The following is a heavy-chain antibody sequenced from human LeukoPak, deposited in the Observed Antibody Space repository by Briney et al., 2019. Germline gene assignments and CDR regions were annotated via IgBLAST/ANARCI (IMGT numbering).Heavy chain of an antibody. V-gene: IGHV3-7*01. CDR1: GFTFSSYG. CDR2: IKEDGSEK. Sequence: GGSLRLSCAASGFTFSSYGMSWVRQAPGKGLEWVANIKEDGSEKYYVDSVKGRFTISRDNAKNTLYLQMNSLRAEDTAVYYCARDRAAPEDYWGRGTLVTVSS. CDR3: ARDRAAPEDY. D-gene: IGHD6-6*01. J-gene: IGHJ4*02.